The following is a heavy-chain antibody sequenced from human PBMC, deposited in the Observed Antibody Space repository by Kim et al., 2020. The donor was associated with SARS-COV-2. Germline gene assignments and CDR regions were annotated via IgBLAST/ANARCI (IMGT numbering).Heavy chain of an antibody. Sequence: SETLSLTCTVSGGSISSGGYYWSWIRQHPGKGLEWIGYIYYSGSTYYNPSLKSRVTISVDTSKNQFSLKLSSVTVADTAVYYCARELYTFNWFDPWGQGTLVTVSS. CDR1: GGSISSGGYY. CDR3: ARELYTFNWFDP. CDR2: IYYSGST. D-gene: IGHD2-15*01. J-gene: IGHJ5*02. V-gene: IGHV4-31*03.